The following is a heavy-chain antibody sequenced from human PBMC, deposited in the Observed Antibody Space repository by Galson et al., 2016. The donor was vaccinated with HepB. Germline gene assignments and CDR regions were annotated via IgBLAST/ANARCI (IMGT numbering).Heavy chain of an antibody. Sequence: SLRLSCAASGFAFSSYAINWVRLTPGKGLEWISSIGLSGTPTYYADSVKGRFPISRDNSKNTLDLEMRSLRVDDSGICYCAKPFTSGWLASFDHWGQGTLVTVST. CDR3: AKPFTSGWLASFDH. V-gene: IGHV3-23*01. D-gene: IGHD6-19*01. J-gene: IGHJ4*02. CDR2: IGLSGTPT. CDR1: GFAFSSYA.